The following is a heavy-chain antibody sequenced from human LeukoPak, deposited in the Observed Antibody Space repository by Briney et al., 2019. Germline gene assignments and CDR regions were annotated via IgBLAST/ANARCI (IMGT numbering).Heavy chain of an antibody. CDR2: ISSSGSTI. Sequence: GGSLRLSCAASGFTFSSYEMNWVRQAPGKGLEWVSYISSSGSTIYYADSVKGRFTISRDNAKNSVYLQMSSLTAEDTGLYYCARDATTAVGWVYMDVWGKGTTVTISS. CDR1: GFTFSSYE. D-gene: IGHD6-13*01. CDR3: ARDATTAVGWVYMDV. J-gene: IGHJ6*03. V-gene: IGHV3-48*03.